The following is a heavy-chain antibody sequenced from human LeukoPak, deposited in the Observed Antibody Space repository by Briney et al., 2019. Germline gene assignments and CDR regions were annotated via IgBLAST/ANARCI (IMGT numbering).Heavy chain of an antibody. V-gene: IGHV3-7*01. CDR3: ARVRATMIVVVITTHFDY. CDR2: IKQDGSEK. D-gene: IGHD3-22*01. Sequence: PEGSLRLSCAASGFTFSSYWMSWVRQAPGKGLEWVANIKQDGSEKYYVDSVKGRFTISRDNAKNSLYLQMNSLRAEDTAVYYCARVRATMIVVVITTHFDYWGQGTLVTVSS. J-gene: IGHJ4*02. CDR1: GFTFSSYW.